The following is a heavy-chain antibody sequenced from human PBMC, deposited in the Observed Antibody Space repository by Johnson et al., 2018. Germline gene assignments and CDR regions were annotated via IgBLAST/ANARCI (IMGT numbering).Heavy chain of an antibody. J-gene: IGHJ3*01. Sequence: VQLVESGGGLVQPGGSLRLSCAASGFTFSSYAMSWVRQAPGKGLEWVSALSGSGSSTYSADSVKGRFTISSDTAKNTLYLQMNSLRAEDTAVYYCARDRAITVLPDALDVWGRGTMVAGSS. V-gene: IGHV3-23*04. CDR2: LSGSGSST. D-gene: IGHD1-20*01. CDR1: GFTFSSYA. CDR3: ARDRAITVLPDALDV.